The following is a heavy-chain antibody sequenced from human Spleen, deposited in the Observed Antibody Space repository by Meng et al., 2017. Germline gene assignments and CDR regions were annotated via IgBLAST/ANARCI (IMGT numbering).Heavy chain of an antibody. V-gene: IGHV3-49*03. CDR2: IRSKAYGGTT. D-gene: IGHD3-22*01. Sequence: GGSLRLSCATSGFTFGDHPMTWFRQAPGKGLEWVGFIRSKAYGGTTEYAASVRGRFTVSRDDSKSIAYLQINSLKTEDTALYYCSSGALYYYDSSGNHYFDYWGQGTLVTVSS. CDR3: SSGALYYYDSSGNHYFDY. CDR1: GFTFGDHP. J-gene: IGHJ4*02.